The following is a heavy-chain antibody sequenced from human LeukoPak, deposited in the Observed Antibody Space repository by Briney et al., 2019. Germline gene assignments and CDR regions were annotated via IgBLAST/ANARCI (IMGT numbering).Heavy chain of an antibody. V-gene: IGHV1-18*01. D-gene: IGHD3-10*01. CDR1: GYTFTSYG. CDR3: ARGILWFEELSHFDY. CDR2: ISAYNGNT. Sequence: ASVKVSCKASGYTFTSYGISWVRQAPGQGLEWMGWISAYNGNTNYAQKLQGRVTMTTDTSTSTAYMELRSLRSDDTAVYYCARGILWFEELSHFDYWGQGTLVTVSS. J-gene: IGHJ4*02.